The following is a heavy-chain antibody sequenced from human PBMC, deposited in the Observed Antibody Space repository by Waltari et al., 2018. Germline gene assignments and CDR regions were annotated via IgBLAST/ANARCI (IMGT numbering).Heavy chain of an antibody. J-gene: IGHJ5*02. V-gene: IGHV2-5*01. CDR1: GFSLSTSGVG. CDR3: AHLIEKEHDYGDYGLNWFDP. CDR2: IYWNDDK. D-gene: IGHD4-17*01. Sequence: QITLKESGPTLVKPTQTLTLTCTFSGFSLSTSGVGVGWIRQPPGKAREWLALIYWNDDKRYSPSLKSRLTITKDTSKNQVVLTMTNMDPVDTATYYCAHLIEKEHDYGDYGLNWFDPWGQGTLVTVSS.